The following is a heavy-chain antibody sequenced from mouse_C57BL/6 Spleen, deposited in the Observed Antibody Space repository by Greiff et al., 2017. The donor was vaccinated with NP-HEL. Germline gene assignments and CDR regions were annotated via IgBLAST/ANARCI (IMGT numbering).Heavy chain of an antibody. Sequence: EVKVVESGGGLVQSGRSLRLSCATSGFTFSDFYMEWVRQAPGKGLEWIAASRNKANDYTTEYSASVKGRFIVSRDTSQSILYLQMNALRAEDTAIYYCARDACLDYWGQGTSVTVSS. J-gene: IGHJ4*01. V-gene: IGHV7-1*01. CDR3: ARDACLDY. CDR1: GFTFSDFY. D-gene: IGHD6-1*01. CDR2: SRNKANDYTT.